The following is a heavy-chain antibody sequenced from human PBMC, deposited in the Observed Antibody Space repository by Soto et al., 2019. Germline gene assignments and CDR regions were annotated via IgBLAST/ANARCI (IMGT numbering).Heavy chain of an antibody. J-gene: IGHJ4*02. V-gene: IGHV4-59*01. Sequence: SETLSLTCTVSCGSISSYYWSWIRQPPGKGLEWIGYIYYSGSTNYNPSLKSRVTISVDTSKDQFSLKLSSVTAADTAMYYCARGDTYYYDSSGYYDYWGQGTLVTVSS. CDR2: IYYSGST. CDR1: CGSISSYY. D-gene: IGHD3-22*01. CDR3: ARGDTYYYDSSGYYDY.